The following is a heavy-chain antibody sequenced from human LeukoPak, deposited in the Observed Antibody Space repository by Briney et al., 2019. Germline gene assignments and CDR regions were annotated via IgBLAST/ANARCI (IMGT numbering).Heavy chain of an antibody. D-gene: IGHD6-19*01. CDR3: ARGRSGWYYFDY. V-gene: IGHV6-1*01. CDR2: TYYRSKWYN. CDR1: GDSVSSNSAA. J-gene: IGHJ4*02. Sequence: QTLSHTCGISGDSVSSNSAAWNWIRQSPSGGLEWLGRTYYRSKWYNDYAVSVKSRITINPDTSKNEFSLQLNSVTPEDAAVYYCARGRSGWYYFDYWGQGTLVTVSS.